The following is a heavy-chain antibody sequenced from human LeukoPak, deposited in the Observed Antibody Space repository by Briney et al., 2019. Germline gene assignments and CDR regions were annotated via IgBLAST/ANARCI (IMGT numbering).Heavy chain of an antibody. CDR3: ARAKPKNMVRGLIMRRESRYYFDY. Sequence: GGSLRLSCAASRFTVSSNYMSWVRQAPGKGLEWVSVIYSGGSTYYADSVKGRFTISRDNSKSTLYIQMNSLRAEDTAVYYCARAKPKNMVRGLIMRRESRYYFDYWGQGTLVTVSS. CDR2: IYSGGST. V-gene: IGHV3-53*01. J-gene: IGHJ4*02. D-gene: IGHD3-10*01. CDR1: RFTVSSNY.